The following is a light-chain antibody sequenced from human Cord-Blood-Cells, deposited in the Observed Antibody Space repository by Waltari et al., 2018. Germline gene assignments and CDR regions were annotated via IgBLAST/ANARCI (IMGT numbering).Light chain of an antibody. CDR3: SSYTSSSTYV. CDR1: SSDVGGYNY. V-gene: IGLV2-14*01. J-gene: IGLJ1*01. CDR2: DVS. Sequence: QSALTQPASVSGSPVQSITISCTGTSSDVGGYNYVSWYQQHPGKAPKLMIYDVSNRPSGVSNRFSGSKSGNTASLTISGLQAEDEADYYCSSYTSSSTYVFRTGTKVTVL.